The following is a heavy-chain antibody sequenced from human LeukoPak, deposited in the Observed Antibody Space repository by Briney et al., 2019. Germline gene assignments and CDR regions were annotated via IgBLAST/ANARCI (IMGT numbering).Heavy chain of an antibody. J-gene: IGHJ4*02. Sequence: GGSLRLSCAASGFTFSNSWMTWVRQAPGKGLEWVASINPDGSNSYYLDSVKGRFTISRGNAKNSLDLQMNSLRAEDTAVYYCARDSGDYWGQGTLVTVSS. CDR3: ARDSGDY. D-gene: IGHD3-10*01. V-gene: IGHV3-7*01. CDR2: INPDGSNS. CDR1: GFTFSNSW.